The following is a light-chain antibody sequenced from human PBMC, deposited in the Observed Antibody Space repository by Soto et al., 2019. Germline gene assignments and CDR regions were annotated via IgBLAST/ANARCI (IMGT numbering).Light chain of an antibody. CDR2: YAS. Sequence: EIMMTHSPVTRSVSPGERATLSGRASQSVSNNLAWYQQKPGQAPRLLIYYASTRATGIPARFSGSGSGTEFTLTISSLQSEDFALYYCQQYNDWPPITFGQGTRLEIK. CDR3: QQYNDWPPIT. CDR1: QSVSNN. J-gene: IGKJ5*01. V-gene: IGKV3-15*01.